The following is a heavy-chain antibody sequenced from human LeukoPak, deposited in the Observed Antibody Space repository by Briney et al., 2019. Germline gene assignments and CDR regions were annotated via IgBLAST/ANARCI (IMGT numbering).Heavy chain of an antibody. CDR3: AKDRLDYYGSGSYYGAFDY. Sequence: GGSLRLSCAASGFTFSSYAMSWVRQAPGKGLEWVSAISGSGGSTYYADSVKGRFTTSRDNSKNTLYLQMNSLRAEDTAVYYCAKDRLDYYGSGSYYGAFDYWGQGALVTVSS. D-gene: IGHD3-10*01. V-gene: IGHV3-23*01. CDR1: GFTFSSYA. CDR2: ISGSGGST. J-gene: IGHJ4*02.